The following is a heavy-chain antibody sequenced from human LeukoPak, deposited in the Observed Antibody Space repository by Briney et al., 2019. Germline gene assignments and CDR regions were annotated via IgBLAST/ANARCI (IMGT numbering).Heavy chain of an antibody. D-gene: IGHD3-10*01. CDR1: GFTFSSYA. CDR2: ISGSGGST. J-gene: IGHJ6*02. Sequence: TGGSLRLSCAASGFTFSSYAMSWVRQAPGKGLEWVSAISGSGGSTYYADSVKGRFTISRDNSKNTLYLQMNSLRAEDTAVYYCAKDTSGRSLLWFGELWDYYYYGMDVWGQGTTVTVSS. CDR3: AKDTSGRSLLWFGELWDYYYYGMDV. V-gene: IGHV3-23*01.